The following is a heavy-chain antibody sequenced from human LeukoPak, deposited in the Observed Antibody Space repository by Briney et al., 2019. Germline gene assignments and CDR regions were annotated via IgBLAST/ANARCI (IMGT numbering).Heavy chain of an antibody. V-gene: IGHV3-48*04. Sequence: GGSLRLFCAASGFTFSTHSMNWVRQAPGKGLEWVSYISSGSSTTYYADSVKGRFTISRDNAKNSLYLQTNSLRAEDTAVYYCAREARITIFGVVITNPIDYWGQGTLVTVSS. CDR1: GFTFSTHS. J-gene: IGHJ4*02. D-gene: IGHD3-3*01. CDR2: ISSGSSTT. CDR3: AREARITIFGVVITNPIDY.